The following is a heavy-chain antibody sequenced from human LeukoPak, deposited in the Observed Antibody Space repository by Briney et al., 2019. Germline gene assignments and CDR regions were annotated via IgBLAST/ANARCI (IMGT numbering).Heavy chain of an antibody. CDR2: IYPGDSDT. J-gene: IGHJ5*02. Sequence: GESLKISCKGSGYSFTSYWIGWVRQMPGKGLEWMGIIYPGDSDTRYSPSFQGQVTISADKSISTAYLQWSSLKASDTAMYYCARQEGKRYCSDGSCYWLDWFDPWGQGTLVTVSS. D-gene: IGHD2-15*01. V-gene: IGHV5-51*01. CDR1: GYSFTSYW. CDR3: ARQEGKRYCSDGSCYWLDWFDP.